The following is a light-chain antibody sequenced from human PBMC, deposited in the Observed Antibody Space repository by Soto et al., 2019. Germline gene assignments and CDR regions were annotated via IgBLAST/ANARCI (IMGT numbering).Light chain of an antibody. CDR3: QQYNSYSYT. CDR2: KAS. Sequence: DIQRTQSPSTLSASVGDRVTIACRASQSISSYLAWYQQKPGKAPNLLIYKASNLASGVPSRFTGGGSGTDFTLTINSLQPDDSATYFCQQYNSYSYTFGQGTKLEIK. V-gene: IGKV1-5*03. J-gene: IGKJ2*01. CDR1: QSISSY.